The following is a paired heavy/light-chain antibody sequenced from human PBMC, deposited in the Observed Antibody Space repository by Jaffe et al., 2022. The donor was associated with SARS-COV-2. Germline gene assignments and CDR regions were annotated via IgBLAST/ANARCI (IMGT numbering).Heavy chain of an antibody. CDR3: AKTRGDSCLGCYGMDV. D-gene: IGHD4-17*01. Sequence: QVQLVESGGGVVQPGRSLRLSCAASGFTFSKYAMHWVRQAPGKGLEWVAILSHDGSNRVYADSLRGRFTISRENSKNTLYLQMDNLTIEDTAVYYCAKTRGDSCLGCYGMDVWGQGTTVTVSS. V-gene: IGHV3-30*18. CDR1: GFTFSKYA. J-gene: IGHJ6*02. CDR2: LSHDGSNR.
Light chain of an antibody. CDR1: QNIYTF. CDR3: QQRYKWPLT. J-gene: IGKJ4*01. V-gene: IGKV3-11*01. Sequence: EIVLTQSPATLSLSPGERATLSCRASQNIYTFLAWYQQKPGQAPRLLIYDSSGRATGVPARFSGSGSGTDFILTVSSLEPEDFAVYYCQQRYKWPLTFGGGTQVEIK. CDR2: DSS.